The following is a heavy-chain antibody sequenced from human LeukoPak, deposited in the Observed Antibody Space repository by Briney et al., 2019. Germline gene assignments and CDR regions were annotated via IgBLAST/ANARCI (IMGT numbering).Heavy chain of an antibody. CDR1: GYTFTSYG. J-gene: IGHJ5*02. CDR2: ISAYNGNT. V-gene: IGHV1-18*01. Sequence: GASVKVSCKASGYTFTSYGISWVRQAAGQGLEWMGWISAYNGNTNYAQKLQGRVTMTTDTSTSTAYMELRSLRSDDTAVCYCARAQMAEAGPPIWFDPWGQGTLVTVSS. D-gene: IGHD6-13*01. CDR3: ARAQMAEAGPPIWFDP.